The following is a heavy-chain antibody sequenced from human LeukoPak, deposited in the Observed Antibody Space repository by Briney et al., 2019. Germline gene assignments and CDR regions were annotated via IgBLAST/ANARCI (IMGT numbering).Heavy chain of an antibody. J-gene: IGHJ6*04. CDR2: ISAYNGNT. CDR1: GYTFTSYG. V-gene: IGHV1-18*04. Sequence: ASVKVSCKASGYTFTSYGISWVRQAPGQGLEWMGWISAYNGNTNYAQKLQGRVTTTTDTSTSTAYMELRSLRSDDTAVYYCARDNEGYYYYGMDVWGKGTTVTVSS. D-gene: IGHD1-1*01. CDR3: ARDNEGYYYYGMDV.